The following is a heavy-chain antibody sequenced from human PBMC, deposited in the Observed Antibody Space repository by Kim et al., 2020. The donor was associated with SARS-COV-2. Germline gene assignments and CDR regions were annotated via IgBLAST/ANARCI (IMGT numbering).Heavy chain of an antibody. D-gene: IGHD3-22*01. CDR2: INPNSGGT. V-gene: IGHV1-2*04. CDR3: AREVYYYDSSGGGYFDL. CDR1: GYTFTGYY. Sequence: ASVKVSCKASGYTFTGYYMHWVRQAPGQGLEWMGWINPNSGGTNYAQKFQGWVTMTRDTSISTAYMELSRLRSGDTAVYYCAREVYYYDSSGGGYFDLWGRGTLVTVSS. J-gene: IGHJ2*01.